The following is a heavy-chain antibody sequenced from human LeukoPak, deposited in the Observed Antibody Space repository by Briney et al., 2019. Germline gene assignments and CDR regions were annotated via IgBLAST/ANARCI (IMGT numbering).Heavy chain of an antibody. Sequence: GGSLRLSCAASGFTFSSYWMSWVRQAPGKGLEWVANIKQDGSEKYYVDSVKGRFTISRDHAKNSLYLQMNSLRAEDTAVYYCARDYYCYDSGSYYANIANWGQGTLVTVSS. D-gene: IGHD3-10*01. CDR2: IKQDGSEK. V-gene: IGHV3-7*01. J-gene: IGHJ4*02. CDR3: ARDYYCYDSGSYYANIAN. CDR1: GFTFSSYW.